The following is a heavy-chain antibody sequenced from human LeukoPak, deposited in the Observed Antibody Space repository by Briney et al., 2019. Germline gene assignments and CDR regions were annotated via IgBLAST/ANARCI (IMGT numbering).Heavy chain of an antibody. J-gene: IGHJ4*02. D-gene: IGHD7-27*01. CDR1: GFTFSSYN. CDR3: ARGHPWGLAFDY. Sequence: GGSLRLSCAASGFTFSSYNMGWVRQAPGKGLEWVSSISSSSSFIHYADSLKGRFTISRDNAQNSLYLQMTSLRAEDTALYYCARGHPWGLAFDYWGQGTLVTVSS. V-gene: IGHV3-21*01. CDR2: ISSSSSFI.